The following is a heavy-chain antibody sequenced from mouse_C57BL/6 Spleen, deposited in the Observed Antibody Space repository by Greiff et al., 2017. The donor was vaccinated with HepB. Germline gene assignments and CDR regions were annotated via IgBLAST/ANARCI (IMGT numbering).Heavy chain of an antibody. Sequence: VQLQQSGAELASPGASVTLSCKASGYTFTDHIMNGVKKRPGQGLEWIGRIYPVIGKTNYNQKFRGKATFSVDRSSSTLYMVLNSLTSEDPAVYCCGSVVNYYAMDYWGQGTPVTVSP. V-gene: IGHV1-11*01. CDR2: IYPVIGKT. J-gene: IGHJ4*01. CDR3: GSVVNYYAMDY. CDR1: GYTFTDHI.